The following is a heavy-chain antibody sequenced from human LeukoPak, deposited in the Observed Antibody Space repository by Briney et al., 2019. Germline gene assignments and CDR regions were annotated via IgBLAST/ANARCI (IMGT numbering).Heavy chain of an antibody. CDR1: GYTFTSYA. V-gene: IGHV1-3*01. Sequence: AASVTVSCKASGYTFTSYAMHWVRQAPGQRLEWMGWINAGNGNTKYSQKFQGRVTITRDTSASTAYMELSSLRSEDTAVYYCARDYYDSSVATYYFDYWGQGTLVTVSS. CDR3: ARDYYDSSVATYYFDY. CDR2: INAGNGNT. J-gene: IGHJ4*02. D-gene: IGHD3-22*01.